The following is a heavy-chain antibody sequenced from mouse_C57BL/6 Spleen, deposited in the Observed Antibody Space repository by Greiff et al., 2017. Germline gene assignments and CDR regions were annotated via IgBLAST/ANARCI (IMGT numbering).Heavy chain of an antibody. D-gene: IGHD2-4*01. CDR2: ISSGSSTI. J-gene: IGHJ3*01. CDR3: ARRDYVAWFAY. V-gene: IGHV5-17*01. CDR1: GFTFSDYG. Sequence: EVKLMESGGGLVKPGGSLKLSCAASGFTFSDYGMHWVRQASEKGLEWVAYISSGSSTIYYADTVKGRFTISRDNAKNTLFLQMTSLRSEDTAMYYCARRDYVAWFAYWGQGTLVTVSA.